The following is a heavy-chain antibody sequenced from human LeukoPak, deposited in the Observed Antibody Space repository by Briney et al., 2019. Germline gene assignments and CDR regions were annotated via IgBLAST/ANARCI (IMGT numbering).Heavy chain of an antibody. CDR1: GYTFTGYY. CDR3: ARMAHDDAFDI. D-gene: IGHD5-24*01. J-gene: IGHJ3*02. CDR2: INPNSGGT. V-gene: IGHV1-2*02. Sequence: ASVKVSCKSSGYTFTGYYMHWVRQAPGQGLEWMGWINPNSGGTNYAQKFQGRVTMTRDTSISTAYMELSRRRSDDSAVYYCARMAHDDAFDIWGQGTMVTVSS.